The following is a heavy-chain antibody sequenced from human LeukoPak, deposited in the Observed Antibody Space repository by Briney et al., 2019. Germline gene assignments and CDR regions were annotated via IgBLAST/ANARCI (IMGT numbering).Heavy chain of an antibody. CDR2: ISGSGGST. Sequence: GGSLRLSCAASGFTFSSYAMSWVRQAPGKGLEWVSAISGSGGSTYYADSAKGRFTISRDNSKNTLYLQMNSLRAEDTAVYYCAKAPGIRGGATFYFDYWGQGTLVTVSS. D-gene: IGHD1-26*01. CDR1: GFTFSSYA. CDR3: AKAPGIRGGATFYFDY. J-gene: IGHJ4*02. V-gene: IGHV3-23*01.